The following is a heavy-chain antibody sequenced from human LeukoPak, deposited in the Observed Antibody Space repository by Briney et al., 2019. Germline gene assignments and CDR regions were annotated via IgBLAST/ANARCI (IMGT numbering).Heavy chain of an antibody. D-gene: IGHD3-3*01. CDR2: IKQDGSEK. CDR3: ARSPSYDFWSGYPYYYYYYMDV. J-gene: IGHJ6*03. Sequence: GGSLRLSCAASGFTFSSYWMSWVRQAPGKGLEWVANIKQDGSEKYYVDSVKGRFTISRDNAKNSLYLQMNSLRAEDTAVYYCARSPSYDFWSGYPYYYYYYMDVWGKGTTVTVSS. V-gene: IGHV3-7*01. CDR1: GFTFSSYW.